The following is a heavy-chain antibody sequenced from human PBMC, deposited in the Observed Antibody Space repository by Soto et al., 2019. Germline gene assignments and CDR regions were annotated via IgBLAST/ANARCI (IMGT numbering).Heavy chain of an antibody. Sequence: SETLSLTCAVYVGSFSCYYWSWIRQPQGKGLEWIGEINHSGSTNYNPSLKSRVTMSVDTSKNQFSLKLSSVTAADTDVYYCARGTAMMVVVERDEPDKCYLDFWGQGTQVT. V-gene: IGHV4-34*01. D-gene: IGHD3-22*01. CDR2: INHSGST. J-gene: IGHJ4*02. CDR1: VGSFSCYY. CDR3: ARGTAMMVVVERDEPDKCYLDF.